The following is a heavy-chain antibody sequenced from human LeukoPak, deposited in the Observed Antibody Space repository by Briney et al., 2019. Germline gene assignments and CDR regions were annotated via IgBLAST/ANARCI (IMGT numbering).Heavy chain of an antibody. J-gene: IGHJ4*02. D-gene: IGHD1-26*01. CDR1: GFTFSDYY. V-gene: IGHV3-11*04. CDR2: ISSSGSTI. Sequence: GGSLRLSCAASGFTFSDYYMSWIRQAPGKGPEWVSYISSSGSTIYYADSVKGRFTISRDNAKNSLYLQMNSLRAEDTAVYYCLSESYSFPSGYWGQGTLVTVSS. CDR3: LSESYSFPSGY.